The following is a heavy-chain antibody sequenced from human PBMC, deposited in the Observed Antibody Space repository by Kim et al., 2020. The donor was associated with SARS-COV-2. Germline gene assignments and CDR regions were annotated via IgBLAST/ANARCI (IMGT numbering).Heavy chain of an antibody. V-gene: IGHV4-39*07. J-gene: IGHJ5*02. CDR3: ASEYSSGWYRGGYWFDP. CDR1: GGSISSSSYY. CDR2: IYYSGST. D-gene: IGHD6-19*01. Sequence: SETLSLTCTVSGGSISSSSYYWGWIRQPPGKGLEWIGSIYYSGSTYYNPSLKSRVTISVDTSKNQFSLKLSSVTAADTAVYYCASEYSSGWYRGGYWFDPWGQGTLVTVSS.